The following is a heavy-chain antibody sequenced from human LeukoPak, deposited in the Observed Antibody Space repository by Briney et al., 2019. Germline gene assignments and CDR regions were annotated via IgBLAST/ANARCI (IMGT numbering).Heavy chain of an antibody. CDR3: ARQGPTYYDSSGYYYAEDYYMDV. CDR1: GGTFNSNA. Sequence: ASVTVSFKASGGTFNSNAISWVRQAPGQGLEWMGGIIPIFGIANYAQKFQDRVTITADKSTSTAYMELSSLRSEDTAVYYCARQGPTYYDSSGYYYAEDYYMDVWGKGTTVTVSS. J-gene: IGHJ6*03. D-gene: IGHD3-22*01. V-gene: IGHV1-69*17. CDR2: IIPIFGIA.